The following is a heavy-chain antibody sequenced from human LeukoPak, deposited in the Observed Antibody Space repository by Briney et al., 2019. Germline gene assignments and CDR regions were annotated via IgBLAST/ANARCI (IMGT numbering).Heavy chain of an antibody. CDR1: GFTFSSYG. J-gene: IGHJ4*02. V-gene: IGHV3-30*18. CDR3: AKNAHYQGYSYGGIDY. CDR2: ISYDGSDK. Sequence: PGGSLRLSCAASGFTFSSYGMHWVRQAPGKGLEWVAVISYDGSDKYSADSVKGRFTISRDNSKNTLYLLMNSLRAEDAAVYYCAKNAHYQGYSYGGIDYWGQGTLVTVSS. D-gene: IGHD5-18*01.